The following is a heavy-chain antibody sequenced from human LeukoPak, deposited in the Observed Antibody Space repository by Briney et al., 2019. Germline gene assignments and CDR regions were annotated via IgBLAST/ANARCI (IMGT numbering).Heavy chain of an antibody. CDR2: ISYDGSNK. Sequence: GRSLRLSCAASGFTFSSYAMHWVRQAPGKGLEGVAVISYDGSNKYYADSVKGRFTISRDNSKNTLYLQMNSLRAEDTAVYYCAREDYDILTGYSRNGMDVWGQGTTVTVSS. J-gene: IGHJ6*02. D-gene: IGHD3-9*01. V-gene: IGHV3-30-3*01. CDR3: AREDYDILTGYSRNGMDV. CDR1: GFTFSSYA.